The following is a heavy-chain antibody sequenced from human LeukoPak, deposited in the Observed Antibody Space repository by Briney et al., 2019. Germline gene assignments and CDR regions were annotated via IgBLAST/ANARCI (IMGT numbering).Heavy chain of an antibody. J-gene: IGHJ4*02. V-gene: IGHV4-59*01. CDR3: ARGNSYNYGDFDY. Sequence: PSETLSLTCTVSGGSISTYYWSWIRQPPGKGLEWIGYIYYSGSTNCNPSLESRVTISVDTSKNQFSLNLISVTAADAAVYYCARGNSYNYGDFDYWGQGTLVTVSS. CDR1: GGSISTYY. CDR2: IYYSGST. D-gene: IGHD3-22*01.